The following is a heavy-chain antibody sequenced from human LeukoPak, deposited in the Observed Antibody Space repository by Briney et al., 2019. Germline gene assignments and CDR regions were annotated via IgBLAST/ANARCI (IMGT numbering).Heavy chain of an antibody. V-gene: IGHV3-23*01. CDR1: GGSFSGYY. D-gene: IGHD3-16*01. CDR3: AKYPRQLFGYYYYGMDV. CDR2: ISGSGGST. Sequence: ETLSLTCTVYGGSFSGYYWSWIRQAPGKGLEWVSAISGSGGSTYYADSVKGRFTISRDNSKNTLYLQMNSLRAEDTAVYYCAKYPRQLFGYYYYGMDVWGQGTTVTVSS. J-gene: IGHJ6*02.